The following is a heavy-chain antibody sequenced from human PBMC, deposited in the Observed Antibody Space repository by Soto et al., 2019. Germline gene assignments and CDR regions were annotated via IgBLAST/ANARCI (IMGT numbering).Heavy chain of an antibody. D-gene: IGHD6-13*01. V-gene: IGHV3-23*01. Sequence: HPGGSLRLSCAASGFTFSSYAMSWVRQAPGKGLEWVSAISGSGGSTYYADSVKGRFSISRDNSKNTLYLQMNSLRAEDTAVYYCAKDIDQSIAAAGFDYWGQGTLVTVSS. CDR2: ISGSGGST. J-gene: IGHJ4*02. CDR1: GFTFSSYA. CDR3: AKDIDQSIAAAGFDY.